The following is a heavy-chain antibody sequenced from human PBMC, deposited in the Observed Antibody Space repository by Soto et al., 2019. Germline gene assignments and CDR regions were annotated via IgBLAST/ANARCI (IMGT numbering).Heavy chain of an antibody. J-gene: IGHJ4*02. Sequence: KTSETLSLTCTVSGGSISSSSYYWGWIRQPPGKGLEWIGSIYYSGSTYYNPSLKSRVTISVDTSKNHFSLKLTSVTAADTAVYYCAALHFWSGPWTHTRLDYWGQGTLVTVSS. V-gene: IGHV4-39*02. CDR2: IYYSGST. CDR3: AALHFWSGPWTHTRLDY. D-gene: IGHD3-3*02. CDR1: GGSISSSSYY.